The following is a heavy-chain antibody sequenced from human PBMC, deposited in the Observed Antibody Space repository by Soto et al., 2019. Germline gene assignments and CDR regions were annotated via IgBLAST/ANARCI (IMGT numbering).Heavy chain of an antibody. D-gene: IGHD6-19*01. CDR3: ARRGSNGWYFDY. Sequence: QLQLQESGPGLVKPSETLSLTCTVSGGSISSSDYYWGWIRQPPGKGLEWIGSIYYSGSTYYNPSLKSRVTVYVDTSKNQFSLKLTSVTAADTAVYYGARRGSNGWYFDYWGQGTLVTVSS. J-gene: IGHJ4*02. V-gene: IGHV4-39*01. CDR1: GGSISSSDYY. CDR2: IYYSGST.